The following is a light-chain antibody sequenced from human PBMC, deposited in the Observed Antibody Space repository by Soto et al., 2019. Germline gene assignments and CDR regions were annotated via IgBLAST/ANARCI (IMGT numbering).Light chain of an antibody. J-gene: IGLJ2*01. CDR2: DVS. Sequence: QSALTQPDSVSGSPGPSITISCTGTSSDVGGYNYVSWYQQHPGKAPKLMIYDVSNRPSGVSNRFSGSKSGNTASLTISGLKAEDEADYYCSSYTSSSTLGVFGGGTKLTVL. CDR3: SSYTSSSTLGV. CDR1: SSDVGGYNY. V-gene: IGLV2-14*01.